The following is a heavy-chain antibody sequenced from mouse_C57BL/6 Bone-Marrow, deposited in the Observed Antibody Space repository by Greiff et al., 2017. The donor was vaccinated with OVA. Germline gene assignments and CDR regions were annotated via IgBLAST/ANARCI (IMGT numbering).Heavy chain of an antibody. Sequence: VQLQQPGAELVMPGASVKLSCKASGYTFTSSWMHWVKQRPGQGLEWIGEIDPSDSYTNYNQKFKGKSTLTVDKSSSTAYMQLSSLTSEDSAVYYCASSGGFYYGSSYDYWGQGTTLTVSS. CDR3: ASSGGFYYGSSYDY. CDR2: IDPSDSYT. CDR1: GYTFTSSW. J-gene: IGHJ2*01. V-gene: IGHV1-69*01. D-gene: IGHD1-1*01.